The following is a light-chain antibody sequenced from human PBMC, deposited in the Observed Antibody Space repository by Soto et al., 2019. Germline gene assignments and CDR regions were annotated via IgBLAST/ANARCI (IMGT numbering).Light chain of an antibody. CDR2: GAS. CDR3: QHYGSLVLT. CDR1: QSVSSSY. V-gene: IGKV3-20*01. Sequence: EIVLTQSPGTLSLSLGERATLSCRASQSVSSSYLAWYQRKPGQAPRLLIYGASSRATGIPDRFSGSGSGTDFTLTISRLEPEDFAVYYCQHYGSLVLTFGGGTKVEIK. J-gene: IGKJ4*01.